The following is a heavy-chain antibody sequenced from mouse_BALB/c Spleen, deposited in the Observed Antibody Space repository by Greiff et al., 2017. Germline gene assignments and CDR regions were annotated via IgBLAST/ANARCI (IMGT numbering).Heavy chain of an antibody. CDR1: GFNIKDTY. CDR3: ALIYYGNYFDY. J-gene: IGHJ2*01. Sequence: EVKLMESGAELVKPGASVKLSCTASGFNIKDTYMHWVKQRPEQGLEWIGRIDPANGNTKYDPKFQGKATITADTSSNTAYLQLSSLTSEDTAVYYCALIYYGNYFDYWGQGTTLTVSS. CDR2: IDPANGNT. V-gene: IGHV14-3*02. D-gene: IGHD2-1*01.